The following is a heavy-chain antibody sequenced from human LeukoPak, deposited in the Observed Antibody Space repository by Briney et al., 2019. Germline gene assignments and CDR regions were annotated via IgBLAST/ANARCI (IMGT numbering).Heavy chain of an antibody. J-gene: IGHJ4*02. CDR2: ISDSGGRT. CDR3: AKRGVVIRVILVGFHKEANYFDS. CDR1: GITLSNYG. D-gene: IGHD3-22*01. Sequence: GGSLRLSCAVSGITLSNYGMSWVRQAPGKGLEWVAGISDSGGRTNYADSMKGRFTISRDNPKNTLYLQMNSLRAEDTAVYFCAKRGVVIRVILVGFHKEANYFDSWGQGALVTVSS. V-gene: IGHV3-23*01.